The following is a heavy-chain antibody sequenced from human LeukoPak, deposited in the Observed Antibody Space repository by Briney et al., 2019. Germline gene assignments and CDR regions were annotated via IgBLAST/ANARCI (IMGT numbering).Heavy chain of an antibody. J-gene: IGHJ6*03. Sequence: RGSLRLSCAASGFTFSSYGVHWVRQAPGKGLEWVAVIWYDGSNKYYADSVKGRFTISRDNSKDTLYLQMNSLRAEDTAVYYCAKTSGYPPQDYYMDVWGKGTTVTVSS. D-gene: IGHD3-22*01. V-gene: IGHV3-33*06. CDR2: IWYDGSNK. CDR3: AKTSGYPPQDYYMDV. CDR1: GFTFSSYG.